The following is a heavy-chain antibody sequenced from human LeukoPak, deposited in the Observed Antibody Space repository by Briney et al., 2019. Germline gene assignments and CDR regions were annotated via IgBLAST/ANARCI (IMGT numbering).Heavy chain of an antibody. V-gene: IGHV3-23*01. J-gene: IGHJ4*02. CDR3: ARGRGGDYVPSRFDY. CDR1: GFAFSGFA. Sequence: PGGSLRLSCSASGFAFSGFAMGWVRQAPGKGLEWVASISGSGGKTYYADSVEGRFTISRDNSKNTLYLQMNSQRAEDTALHYCARGRGGDYVPSRFDYWGQGTLVTVSS. CDR2: ISGSGGKT. D-gene: IGHD4-17*01.